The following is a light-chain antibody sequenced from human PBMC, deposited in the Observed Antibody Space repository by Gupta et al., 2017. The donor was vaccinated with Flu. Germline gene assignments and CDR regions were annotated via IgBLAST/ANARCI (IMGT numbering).Light chain of an antibody. V-gene: IGKV1-9*01. CDR1: QGVSRY. CDR3: QQVNSYPYT. CDR2: AAC. Sequence: PSFLSASVGDRVTITCRASQGVSRYLGWYQQKQGEAPKLLIYAACTLQSGVPSRFSGSGIGRDFTLTIRGLQPEDFATYFCQQVNSYPYTFGQGTKLEIK. J-gene: IGKJ2*01.